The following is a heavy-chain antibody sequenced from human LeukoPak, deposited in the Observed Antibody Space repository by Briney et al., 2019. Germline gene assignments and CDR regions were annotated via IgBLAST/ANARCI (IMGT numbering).Heavy chain of an antibody. J-gene: IGHJ3*02. V-gene: IGHV1-69*05. CDR1: GGTFSSYA. D-gene: IGHD3-22*01. CDR3: ARGGSVEREVVIRPDAFDI. Sequence: GASVTVSCKASGGTFSSYAISWVRQAPGQGLEWMGGIIPIFGTANYAQKFQGRVTITTDESTSTAYMELSSLRSEDTAVYYCARGGSVEREVVIRPDAFDIWGQGTMVTVSS. CDR2: IIPIFGTA.